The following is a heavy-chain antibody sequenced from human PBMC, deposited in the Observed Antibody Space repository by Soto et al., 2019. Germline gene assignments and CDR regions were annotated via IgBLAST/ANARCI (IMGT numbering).Heavy chain of an antibody. CDR1: GGSISSSSYY. V-gene: IGHV3-53*01. CDR2: IYSGGST. D-gene: IGHD4-17*01. J-gene: IGHJ2*01. Sequence: ETLSLTCTVSGGSISSSSYYWGWIRQPPGKGLEWVSVIYSGGSTYYADSVKGRFTISRDNSKNTLYLQMNSLRAEDTAVYYCARVRGDGDHPFPWYFDLWGRGTLVTVSS. CDR3: ARVRGDGDHPFPWYFDL.